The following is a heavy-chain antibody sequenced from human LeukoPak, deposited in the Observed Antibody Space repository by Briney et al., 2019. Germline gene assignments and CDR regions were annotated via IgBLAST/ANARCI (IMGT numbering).Heavy chain of an antibody. CDR3: ARVSTPVATIDY. J-gene: IGHJ4*02. V-gene: IGHV1-69*04. Sequence: GASVKVSCKASGGTFSSYAISWVRQAPGQGLEWMGRIIPILGIANYAQKFQGRVTITADKSTSTAYMELSSLRSEDTAVYYCARVSTPVATIDYWGQGTLVTVSS. CDR2: IIPILGIA. CDR1: GGTFSSYA. D-gene: IGHD5-12*01.